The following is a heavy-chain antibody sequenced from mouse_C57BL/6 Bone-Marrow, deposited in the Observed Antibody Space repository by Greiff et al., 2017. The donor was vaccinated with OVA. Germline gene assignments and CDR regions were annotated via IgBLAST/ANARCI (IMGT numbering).Heavy chain of an antibody. CDR2: IDPSDSYT. CDR1: GYTFTSYW. Sequence: VQLQQPGAELVMPGASVKLSCKASGYTFTSYWMHWVKQRPGQGLEWIGEIDPSDSYTNYNQKFKGKSTLTVDKSSSTAYMQLSSLTSEDSAVLYCARTGYLDYWGQGTTHTVSS. V-gene: IGHV1-69*01. CDR3: ARTGYLDY. J-gene: IGHJ2*01.